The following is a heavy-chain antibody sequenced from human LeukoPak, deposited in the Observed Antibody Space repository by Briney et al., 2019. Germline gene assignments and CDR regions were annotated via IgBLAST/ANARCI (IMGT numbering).Heavy chain of an antibody. V-gene: IGHV3-53*01. CDR2: IYSGGNT. J-gene: IGHJ4*02. CDR3: ARGWGMFDY. CDR1: GVSVSNDY. D-gene: IGHD7-27*01. Sequence: GGSLRLSCAASGVSVSNDYISWVRQAPGKGLEWVSVIYSGGNTYYADSVKGGFTISRDNSKNTVYLQMNTVRAEDTAVYYCARGWGMFDYWGQGTLVTVSS.